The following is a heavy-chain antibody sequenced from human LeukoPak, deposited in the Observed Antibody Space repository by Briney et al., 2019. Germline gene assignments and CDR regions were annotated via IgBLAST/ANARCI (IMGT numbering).Heavy chain of an antibody. J-gene: IGHJ4*02. V-gene: IGHV4-59*01. CDR2: IYYSGST. D-gene: IGHD1-1*01. Sequence: PSETLSLTCTASGGSISSYYWSWIRQPPGKGLEWIGYIYYSGSTNYNPSLKSRVTISVDTSKNQFSLKLSSVTAADTAVYYCARGATGTTLDYWGQGTLVTVSS. CDR1: GGSISSYY. CDR3: ARGATGTTLDY.